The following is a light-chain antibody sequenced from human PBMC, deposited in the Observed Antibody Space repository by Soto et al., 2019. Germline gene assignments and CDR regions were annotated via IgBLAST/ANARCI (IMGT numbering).Light chain of an antibody. Sequence: QSALTQPASVSGSPGQSITISCTGTSSDVGGYKYVSWYQQHAGQAPKVMIYDVTKRPSGVSNRFSGSKSGNTASLTISGLQAEDEAEYYCSSYTSTTTLVVFGGGTKLTVL. CDR2: DVT. J-gene: IGLJ2*01. CDR3: SSYTSTTTLVV. V-gene: IGLV2-14*03. CDR1: SSDVGGYKY.